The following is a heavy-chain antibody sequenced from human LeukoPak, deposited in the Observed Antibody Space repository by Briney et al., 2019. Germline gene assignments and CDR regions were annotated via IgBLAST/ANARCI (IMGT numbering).Heavy chain of an antibody. CDR3: ARADRLDGGPYLIGP. CDR2: INPNSGGS. V-gene: IGHV1-2*02. CDR1: GYSFTDYY. D-gene: IGHD2-21*01. Sequence: ASVTVSCKTSGYSFTDYYMHWVRQAPGQGLEWMGWINPNSGGSSSAQKFQGRVTMTRDTSITTVYMEVSWLTSDDTAIYYCARADRLDGGPYLIGPWGQGTLVTVSS. J-gene: IGHJ5*02.